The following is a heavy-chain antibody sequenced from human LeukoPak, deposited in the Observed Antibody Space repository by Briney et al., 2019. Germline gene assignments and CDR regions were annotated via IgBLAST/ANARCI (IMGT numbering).Heavy chain of an antibody. CDR1: GFTFSSYG. J-gene: IGHJ3*02. D-gene: IGHD3-9*01. CDR2: ISYDGSNK. CDR3: AKDRGRYYDIPTYAFDI. Sequence: PGGSLRLSCAASGFTFSSYGTHWVRQAPGKGLEWVAVISYDGSNKYYADSVKGRFTISRDNSKNTLYLQMNSLRAEDTAVYYCAKDRGRYYDIPTYAFDIWGQGTMVTVSS. V-gene: IGHV3-30*18.